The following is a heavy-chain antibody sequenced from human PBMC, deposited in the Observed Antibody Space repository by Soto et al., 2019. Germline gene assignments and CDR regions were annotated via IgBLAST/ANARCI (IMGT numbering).Heavy chain of an antibody. CDR2: IWYDGSNK. D-gene: IGHD4-17*01. CDR3: ARDTAFDYGDYVFRDAFDI. CDR1: GFTFSSYG. Sequence: GGSLRLSCAASGFTFSSYGMHWVRQAPGKGLEWVAVIWYDGSNKYYADSVKGRFTISRDNSKNTLYLQMNSLRAEDTAVYYCARDTAFDYGDYVFRDAFDIRAQRTMVTGSS. J-gene: IGHJ3*02. V-gene: IGHV3-33*01.